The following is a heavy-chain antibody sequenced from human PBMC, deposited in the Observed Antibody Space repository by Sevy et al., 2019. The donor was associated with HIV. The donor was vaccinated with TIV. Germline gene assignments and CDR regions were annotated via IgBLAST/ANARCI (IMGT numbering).Heavy chain of an antibody. CDR1: GFTFSDYY. J-gene: IGHJ6*02. V-gene: IGHV3-11*04. CDR2: ISNSGGTT. Sequence: GGSLRLSCAASGFTFSDYYMSWIRQAPGKGLEWVSYISNSGGTTYYADSVKGRFTISRDNSKNTVYLEMNSLRNEDTAIYFCANAYSGSYSHSYLYALDVWGQGTTVTVSS. D-gene: IGHD1-26*01. CDR3: ANAYSGSYSHSYLYALDV.